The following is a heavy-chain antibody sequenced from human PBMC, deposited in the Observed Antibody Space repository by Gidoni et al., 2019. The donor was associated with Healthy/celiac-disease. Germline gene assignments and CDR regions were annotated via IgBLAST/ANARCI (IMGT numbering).Heavy chain of an antibody. CDR3: AKDIWYGGSYYYYGMDV. J-gene: IGHJ6*02. Sequence: QVQLVESGGGVFQPGRSLILSCSASGFTLGSYGMHWVRQAQGKRLEWVAFISYDGRNKYYADSVKGRFTIARDNSKNTLYLQMNSLRAEDTAVYYCAKDIWYGGSYYYYGMDVWGQGTTVTVSS. D-gene: IGHD6-13*01. CDR2: ISYDGRNK. V-gene: IGHV3-30*18. CDR1: GFTLGSYG.